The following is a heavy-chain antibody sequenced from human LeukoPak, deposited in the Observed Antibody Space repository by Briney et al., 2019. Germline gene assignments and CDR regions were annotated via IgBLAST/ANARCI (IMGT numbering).Heavy chain of an antibody. V-gene: IGHV4-34*01. Sequence: PSETLSLTCAVYGGSFSGYYWSWIRQPPGKGLEWIGEINHSGSTNYNPSLKSRVTISVDTSKNQFSLKLSSVTAADTAVYYCARDIEGYDSSGYYSNGDYWGQGTLVTVSS. J-gene: IGHJ4*02. CDR1: GGSFSGYY. CDR2: INHSGST. D-gene: IGHD3-22*01. CDR3: ARDIEGYDSSGYYSNGDY.